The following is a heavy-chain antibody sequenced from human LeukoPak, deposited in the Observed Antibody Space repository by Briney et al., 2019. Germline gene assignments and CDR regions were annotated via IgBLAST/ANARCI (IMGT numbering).Heavy chain of an antibody. V-gene: IGHV1-18*01. CDR1: GYAFTSYG. D-gene: IGHD3-9*01. Sequence: ASVKVSSKASGYAFTSYGISWVRQAPGQGLEWMGWISAYNGNTNYAQKLQGRVTMTTDTSTSTAYMELRSLRSDDTAVYYCARDGYYDILTGYRTSFDYWGQGTLVTVSS. CDR3: ARDGYYDILTGYRTSFDY. J-gene: IGHJ4*02. CDR2: ISAYNGNT.